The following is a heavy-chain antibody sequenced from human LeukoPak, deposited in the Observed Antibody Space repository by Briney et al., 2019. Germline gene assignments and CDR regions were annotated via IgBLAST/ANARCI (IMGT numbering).Heavy chain of an antibody. CDR2: IKEDGSEK. D-gene: IGHD3-16*01. CDR1: GFTFNRHW. J-gene: IGHJ5*02. CDR3: ARDWGWFDT. Sequence: GGSLRLSCAASGFTFNRHWMIWVRQAPGKGLEWVANIKEDGSEKYYVDSVKGRFTISRDNAKKSLYLQMNSLRVDDTAVYYCARDWGWFDTWGQGTLVTVSS. V-gene: IGHV3-7*05.